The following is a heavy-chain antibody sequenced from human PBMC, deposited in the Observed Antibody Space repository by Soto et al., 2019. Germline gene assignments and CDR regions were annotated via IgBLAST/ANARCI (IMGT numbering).Heavy chain of an antibody. D-gene: IGHD2-2*01. Sequence: PGGSLRLSCAASGFTFSSYSMNWVRQAPGKGLEWVSSISSSSSYIYYADSVKGRFTISRDNAKDSLYLQMNSLRAEDTAVYYCARDAPPLVPAASNPYYYYGMDVWGQGTTVPVSS. CDR2: ISSSSSYI. CDR3: ARDAPPLVPAASNPYYYYGMDV. J-gene: IGHJ6*02. V-gene: IGHV3-21*01. CDR1: GFTFSSYS.